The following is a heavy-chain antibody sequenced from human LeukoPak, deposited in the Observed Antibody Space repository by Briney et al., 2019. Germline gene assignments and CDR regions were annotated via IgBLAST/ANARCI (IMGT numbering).Heavy chain of an antibody. J-gene: IGHJ4*02. Sequence: GGSLRLSCAASGFTFSSYGMHWVRQAPGKGLEWVAFIRYDGGNKYYADSVKGRFTISRDNSKNTLYLQMNSLRAEDAAVYYCAKGPLNSADYWGQGTLVTVSS. CDR3: AKGPLNSADY. V-gene: IGHV3-30*02. CDR2: IRYDGGNK. CDR1: GFTFSSYG. D-gene: IGHD1-1*01.